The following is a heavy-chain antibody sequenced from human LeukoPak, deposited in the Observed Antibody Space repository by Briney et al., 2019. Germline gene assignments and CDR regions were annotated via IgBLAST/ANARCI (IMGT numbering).Heavy chain of an antibody. CDR2: IYYTGST. J-gene: IGHJ4*02. Sequence: SQTLSLTCTVSGGSISGYYWSWMRQPPRKGLEWIGHIYYTGSTNYNPSLQSRVTMSIDTSKNQFSLKLSSVTAANTAVYYCARQGELAIDYWGQGTLVTVSS. D-gene: IGHD1-26*01. CDR1: GGSISGYY. V-gene: IGHV4-59*08. CDR3: ARQGELAIDY.